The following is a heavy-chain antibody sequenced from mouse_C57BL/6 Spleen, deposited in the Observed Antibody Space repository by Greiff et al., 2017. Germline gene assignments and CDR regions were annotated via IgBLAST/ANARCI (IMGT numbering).Heavy chain of an antibody. J-gene: IGHJ3*01. D-gene: IGHD2-5*01. CDR3: ARGGTYYSNYGWFAY. CDR2: ISSGSSTI. V-gene: IGHV5-17*01. CDR1: GFTFSDYG. Sequence: EVKLVESGGGLVKPGGSLKLSCAASGFTFSDYGMHWVRQAPEKGLEWVAYISSGSSTIYYADTVKGRFTISRDNAKNTLFLQMTSLRSEDTAMYYCARGGTYYSNYGWFAYWGQGTLVNVSA.